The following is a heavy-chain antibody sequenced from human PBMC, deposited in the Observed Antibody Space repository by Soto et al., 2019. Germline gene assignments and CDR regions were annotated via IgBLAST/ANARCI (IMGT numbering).Heavy chain of an antibody. D-gene: IGHD2-15*01. CDR2: MNPNSGNT. CDR1: GYTFTSYD. Sequence: ASVKVSCKASGYTFTSYDINWVRQATGQGLEWMGWMNPNSGNTGYAQKFQGRVTMTRNTSISTAYMELSSLRSEDTAVYYCARRGVDIVVVVDAFWFDPWGKGTLVTVSS. V-gene: IGHV1-8*01. CDR3: ARRGVDIVVVVDAFWFDP. J-gene: IGHJ5*02.